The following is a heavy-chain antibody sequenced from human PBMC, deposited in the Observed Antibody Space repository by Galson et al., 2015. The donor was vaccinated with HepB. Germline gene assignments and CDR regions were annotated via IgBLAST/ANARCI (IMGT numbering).Heavy chain of an antibody. CDR1: GYTFTSYG. CDR3: ARGMGITMVQGVIIFY. Sequence: SVKVSCKASGYTFTSYGISWVRQAPGQGLEWMGWISAYNGNTNYAQKLQGRVTMTTDTSTSTAYMELSRLRSDDTAVYYCARGMGITMVQGVIIFYWGQGTLVTVSS. CDR2: ISAYNGNT. J-gene: IGHJ4*02. V-gene: IGHV1-18*04. D-gene: IGHD3-10*01.